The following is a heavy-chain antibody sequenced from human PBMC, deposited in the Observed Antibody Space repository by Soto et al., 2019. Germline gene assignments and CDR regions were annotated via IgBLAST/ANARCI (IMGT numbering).Heavy chain of an antibody. Sequence: QVQLVQSGAEVKKPGSSVKVSCKASGGTFSSYTISWVRQAPGQGLEWMGRIIPILGIANYAQKFQGRVTITADKSTSTAYMELSRLRSEDPAVYYCAREGYCSGGSCYSRWFDPWGQGTLVTVSS. V-gene: IGHV1-69*08. CDR1: GGTFSSYT. CDR2: IIPILGIA. CDR3: AREGYCSGGSCYSRWFDP. D-gene: IGHD2-15*01. J-gene: IGHJ5*02.